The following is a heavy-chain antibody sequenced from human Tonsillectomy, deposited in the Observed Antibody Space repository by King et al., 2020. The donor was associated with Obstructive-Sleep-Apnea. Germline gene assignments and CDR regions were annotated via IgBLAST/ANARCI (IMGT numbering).Heavy chain of an antibody. CDR1: VGSFSGYY. CDR2: INHSGST. D-gene: IGHD2-2*01. Sequence: VQLQQWGAGLLKPSETLSLTCAVYVGSFSGYYWSWIRQPPGKGLEWIGEINHSGSTNYNPSLKSRVTISVDTSKNQFSLKLSSVTAADTAVYYCARAKGYCSSTSCYPREFDPWGQGTLVTVSS. V-gene: IGHV4-34*01. CDR3: ARAKGYCSSTSCYPREFDP. J-gene: IGHJ5*02.